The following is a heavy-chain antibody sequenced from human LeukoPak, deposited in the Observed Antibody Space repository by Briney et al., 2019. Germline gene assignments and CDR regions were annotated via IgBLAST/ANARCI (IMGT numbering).Heavy chain of an antibody. J-gene: IGHJ4*02. CDR3: ARGSWSAADTNIDY. D-gene: IGHD6-13*01. Sequence: PGGSLRLSCAASRFTFSNYNMNWVRQGPGKGLVWVSCINSDGSRTTYADSVKGRFTISRDNAKNTLYLQMNTLRVEDTAVYYCARGSWSAADTNIDYWGQGTLVTVSS. CDR2: INSDGSRT. V-gene: IGHV3-74*01. CDR1: RFTFSNYN.